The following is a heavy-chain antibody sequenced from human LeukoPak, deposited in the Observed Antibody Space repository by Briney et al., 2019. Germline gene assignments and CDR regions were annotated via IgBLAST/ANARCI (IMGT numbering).Heavy chain of an antibody. D-gene: IGHD2-21*02. V-gene: IGHV3-23*01. J-gene: IGHJ3*02. CDR3: ARDQGPCGGDCYSPDAFDI. CDR2: ISRSDGTT. CDR1: GFTFSSYA. Sequence: GGSLRLSCAGSGFTFSSYAMTWVRQAPGTGLEWVSSISRSDGTTYYADSVKGRFTISRDNSKNTLFLQMNSLRAEDTAVYYCARDQGPCGGDCYSPDAFDIWGQGTMVTVSS.